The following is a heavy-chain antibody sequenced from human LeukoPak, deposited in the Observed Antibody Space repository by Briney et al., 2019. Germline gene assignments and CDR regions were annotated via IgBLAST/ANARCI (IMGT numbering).Heavy chain of an antibody. CDR2: IDPSDSYT. CDR1: GYSFPSYR. CDR3: AIRYGYPDV. D-gene: IGHD4-17*01. J-gene: IGHJ6*02. V-gene: IGHV5-10-1*01. Sequence: AESLKISCKGSGYSFPSYRINWVRQMSGKRLEWMGRIDPSDSYTKYSPSLQGHVTISVDKSINTAYLQWSSLKASDTAMYYCAIRYGYPDVWGQGTTVTVSS.